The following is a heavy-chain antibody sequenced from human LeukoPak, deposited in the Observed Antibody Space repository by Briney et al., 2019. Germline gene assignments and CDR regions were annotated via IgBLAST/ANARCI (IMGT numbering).Heavy chain of an antibody. V-gene: IGHV4-59*08. CDR3: ARQDDGDYVFDY. CDR2: IYYSGST. J-gene: IGHJ4*02. CDR1: GGSISSYY. Sequence: SETLSLTCTVSGGSISSYYWSWIRQPPGKGLEWIGYIYYSGSTNYNPSLKSRVTISVDTSKNQFSLKLSSVTAADAAVYYCARQDDGDYVFDYWGQGTLVTVSS. D-gene: IGHD4-17*01.